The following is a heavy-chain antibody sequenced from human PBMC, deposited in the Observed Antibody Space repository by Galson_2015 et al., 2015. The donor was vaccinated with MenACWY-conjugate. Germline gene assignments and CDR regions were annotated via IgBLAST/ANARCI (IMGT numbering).Heavy chain of an antibody. Sequence: SLRLSCAASGFTFSSYAMSWVRQAPGKGLEWVSAISGSGGSTYYADSVKGRFTISRDNSKNTLYLQMNSLRAEDTAVYYCAKVFGYGSGSYYNGPFDYWGQGTLVTVSS. D-gene: IGHD3-10*01. CDR3: AKVFGYGSGSYYNGPFDY. CDR2: ISGSGGST. V-gene: IGHV3-23*01. J-gene: IGHJ4*02. CDR1: GFTFSSYA.